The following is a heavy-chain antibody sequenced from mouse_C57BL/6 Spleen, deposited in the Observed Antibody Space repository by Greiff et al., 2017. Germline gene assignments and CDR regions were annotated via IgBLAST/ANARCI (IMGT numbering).Heavy chain of an antibody. V-gene: IGHV3-6*01. Sequence: EVKLLESGPGLVKPSQSLSLTCSVTGYSITSGYYWNWIRQFPGNKLEWMGYISYDGSNNYNPSLKNRISITRDTSKNQFFLKLNSVTTEDTATDYCARNGYYGLYAMDYWGQGTSVTVSS. CDR1: GYSITSGYY. J-gene: IGHJ4*01. CDR3: ARNGYYGLYAMDY. D-gene: IGHD1-1*02. CDR2: ISYDGSN.